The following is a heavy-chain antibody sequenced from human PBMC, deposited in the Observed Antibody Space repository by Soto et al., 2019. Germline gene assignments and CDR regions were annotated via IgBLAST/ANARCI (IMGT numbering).Heavy chain of an antibody. J-gene: IGHJ4*02. CDR1: GGSFSGYC. D-gene: IGHD3-3*01. Sequence: QVQLQQWGAGLLKPSETLSLTCAVYGGSFSGYCWSWIRQPPGKGLEWIGEINHSGRTNYNPSLKSRVTISVDTSKSQFSLKLSSVTAADTAVYYCARGRKYYDFWSGYSHPRYYFNYWGQGILVTVSS. V-gene: IGHV4-34*01. CDR2: INHSGRT. CDR3: ARGRKYYDFWSGYSHPRYYFNY.